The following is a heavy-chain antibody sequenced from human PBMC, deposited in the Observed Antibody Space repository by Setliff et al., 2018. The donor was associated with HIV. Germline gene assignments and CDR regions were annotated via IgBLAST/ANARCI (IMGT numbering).Heavy chain of an antibody. J-gene: IGHJ4*02. CDR2: ISYDGSTK. CDR3: AREPPNSGFAFAC. Sequence: GGSLRLSCAASGFTLSSFAIHWVRQAPGKGLEWVAVISYDGSTKYYADSVKGRFFISRDNSKNTVDLQMNRLRGEDTAVYYCAREPPNSGFAFACWGQGTMVTVSS. V-gene: IGHV3-30*04. D-gene: IGHD5-12*01. CDR1: GFTLSSFA.